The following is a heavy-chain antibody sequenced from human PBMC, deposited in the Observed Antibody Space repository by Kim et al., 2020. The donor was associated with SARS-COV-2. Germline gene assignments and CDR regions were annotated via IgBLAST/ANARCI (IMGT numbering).Heavy chain of an antibody. V-gene: IGHV1-2*02. Sequence: ASVKVSCRTSGYTFSAHYIHWVRQAPGHGLEWMGWLNPNSGVTNFAQRFQSFEGRLSMTRDTSTNTAYLDLTSLTSDDTAIYFCARENCNNGVCQYFDFW. CDR2: LNPNSGVT. CDR1: GYTFSAHY. J-gene: IGHJ4*01. D-gene: IGHD2-8*01. CDR3: ARENCNNGVCQYFDF.